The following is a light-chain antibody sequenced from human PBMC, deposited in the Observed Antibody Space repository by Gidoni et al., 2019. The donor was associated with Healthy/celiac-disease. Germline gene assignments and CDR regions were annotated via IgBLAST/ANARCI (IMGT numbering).Light chain of an antibody. CDR3: QQYNNWVT. V-gene: IGKV3-15*01. Sequence: EIVMTQSPATLSVSPGERATLSCRASQSVSSNLDWYQQKPGQAPRLLIYGASTRATGIPARFSGSGSGTEFTLTISSLQSEDFAVYYCQQYNNWVTFGQGTKVEIK. CDR2: GAS. J-gene: IGKJ1*01. CDR1: QSVSSN.